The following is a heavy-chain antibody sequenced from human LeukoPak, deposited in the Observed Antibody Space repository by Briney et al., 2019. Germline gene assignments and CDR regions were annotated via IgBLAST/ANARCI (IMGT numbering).Heavy chain of an antibody. CDR3: ARGPRAAPPDAGDYYYYYYMDV. Sequence: GESLKISCKGSGYKFTTDYIGWVRQMPGKGLEWMGIIYPDDSETKYSPSFKGQVTMSVGKSITTAFLQWSSLKASDTAMYYCARGPRAAPPDAGDYYYYYYMDVWGKGTTVTVSS. D-gene: IGHD6-6*01. J-gene: IGHJ6*03. CDR1: GYKFTTDY. CDR2: IYPDDSET. V-gene: IGHV5-51*01.